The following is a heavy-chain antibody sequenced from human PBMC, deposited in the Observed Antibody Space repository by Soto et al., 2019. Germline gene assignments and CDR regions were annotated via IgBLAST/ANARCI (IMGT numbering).Heavy chain of an antibody. D-gene: IGHD3-16*02. CDR1: GYTFTSYD. CDR3: ARVPYTPNYYDYVWGSYRRYYYYYGMDV. V-gene: IGHV1-8*01. Sequence: GASVKVSCKASGYTFTSYDINWVRQATGQGLEWMGWMNPNSGNTGYAQKFQGRVTMTRNTSISTAYMELSSLRSEDTAVYYCARVPYTPNYYDYVWGSYRRYYYYYGMDVWGQGTTVTVSS. CDR2: MNPNSGNT. J-gene: IGHJ6*02.